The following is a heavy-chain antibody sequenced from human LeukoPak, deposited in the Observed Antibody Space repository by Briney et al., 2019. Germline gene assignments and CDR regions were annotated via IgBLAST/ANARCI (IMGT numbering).Heavy chain of an antibody. CDR2: ISYDGSNK. Sequence: PGGSLRLSCAASGFTFSSYGMHWVRQAPGKGLEWVAVISYDGSNKYYADSVKGRFTISRDNSKNTLYLQMNSLRAEDTAVYYCAKAIGGSYFLFDYWGQGTLATVSS. V-gene: IGHV3-30*18. CDR1: GFTFSSYG. J-gene: IGHJ4*02. D-gene: IGHD1-26*01. CDR3: AKAIGGSYFLFDY.